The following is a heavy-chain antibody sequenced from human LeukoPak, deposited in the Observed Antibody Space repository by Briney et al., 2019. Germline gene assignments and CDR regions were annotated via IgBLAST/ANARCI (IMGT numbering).Heavy chain of an antibody. J-gene: IGHJ4*02. CDR1: GSTFSSYA. V-gene: IGHV3-30*01. CDR2: ISYEGSNK. D-gene: IGHD3-22*01. CDR3: ARVNDSSGYLSGQIDY. Sequence: PGGSLRLSCAASGSTFSSYAMHWVRQAPGKGREWVAVISYEGSNKYYAASVKGRYTISRDNSKNTLYLQMNSLRAEDTAVYYCARVNDSSGYLSGQIDYWGQGTLVTVSS.